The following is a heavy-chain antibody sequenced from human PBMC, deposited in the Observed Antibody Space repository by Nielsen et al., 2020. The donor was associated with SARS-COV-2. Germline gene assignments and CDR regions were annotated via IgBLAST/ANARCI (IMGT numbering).Heavy chain of an antibody. V-gene: IGHV3-74*01. CDR1: GFTFSSYW. Sequence: GESLKISCAASGFTFSSYWMHWVRQAPGKGLVWVSRINSDGSSTSYADSVKGRFTISRDNAKNTLYLQMNSLRAEDTAVYYCAKSGPVRLRFDYWGQGTLVTVSS. D-gene: IGHD6-25*01. CDR3: AKSGPVRLRFDY. CDR2: INSDGSST. J-gene: IGHJ4*02.